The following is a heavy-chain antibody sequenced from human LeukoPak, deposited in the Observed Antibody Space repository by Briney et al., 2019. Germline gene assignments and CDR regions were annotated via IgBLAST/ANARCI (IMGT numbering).Heavy chain of an antibody. CDR2: ISTYNGNT. Sequence: ASVKVSCKASGYTFTSCDISWVRQAPGQGLEWMGWISTYNGNTNYPQKLQGRVTMTTDTSTSTAYMELRSLRSDETAVYYCARERRDDYNWDASHIWGQGTMVTVSS. J-gene: IGHJ3*02. CDR1: GYTFTSCD. V-gene: IGHV1-18*01. D-gene: IGHD5-24*01. CDR3: ARERRDDYNWDASHI.